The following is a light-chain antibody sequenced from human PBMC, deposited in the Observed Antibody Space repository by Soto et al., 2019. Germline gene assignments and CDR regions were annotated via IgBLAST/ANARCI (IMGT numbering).Light chain of an antibody. CDR3: SSYTTSSTWV. CDR2: EFS. J-gene: IGLJ3*02. Sequence: QSVLTQPASVSGSPGQSITISCTGTSSDVGGYNYVPWYQQHPGKAPKLMIYEFSNRPSGVSNRFSGSKSGNTASLTISGLQAEDEADYYCSSYTTSSTWVFGGGTKLTVL. V-gene: IGLV2-14*01. CDR1: SSDVGGYNY.